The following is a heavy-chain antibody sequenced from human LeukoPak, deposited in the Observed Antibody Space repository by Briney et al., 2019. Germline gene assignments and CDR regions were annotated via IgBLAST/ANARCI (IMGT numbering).Heavy chain of an antibody. CDR3: ARITMVRGVISH. V-gene: IGHV6-1*01. D-gene: IGHD3-10*01. Sequence: PSQTLSLTCAISGDSVSSNSAAWSWIRQSPSRGLEWLGRTYYRSKCYNDYAVSVKSRITINPDTSKNQFSLQLNSVTPEDTAVYYCARITMVRGVISHWGQGTLVTVSS. CDR1: GDSVSSNSAA. CDR2: TYYRSKCYN. J-gene: IGHJ4*02.